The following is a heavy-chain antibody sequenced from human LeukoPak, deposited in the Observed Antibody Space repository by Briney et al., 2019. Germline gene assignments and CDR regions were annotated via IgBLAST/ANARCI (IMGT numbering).Heavy chain of an antibody. D-gene: IGHD3-22*01. Sequence: KASETLSLTCTVSGGSISSYYWSWIRQPPGKGLEWIGYIYYSGSTNYNPSLKSRVTISVDTSKNQFSLKLSSVAAADTAVYYCASSSGYYSIDYWGQGTLVTVSS. CDR2: IYYSGST. CDR3: ASSSGYYSIDY. CDR1: GGSISSYY. V-gene: IGHV4-59*08. J-gene: IGHJ4*02.